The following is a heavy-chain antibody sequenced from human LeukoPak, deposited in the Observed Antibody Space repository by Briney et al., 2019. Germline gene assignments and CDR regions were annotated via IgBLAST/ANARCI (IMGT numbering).Heavy chain of an antibody. D-gene: IGHD1-1*01. V-gene: IGHV5-51*01. Sequence: GESLKISCQGSGYRFTSYWVGWVRQMPGKGLEWMGIIYPADSDTRYSPSFQGQVTISVDKSINTAYLQWSSLRASDTAMYFCARLGGSNWNLYYFDNWGQGTLVTVSS. CDR2: IYPADSDT. CDR1: GYRFTSYW. CDR3: ARLGGSNWNLYYFDN. J-gene: IGHJ4*02.